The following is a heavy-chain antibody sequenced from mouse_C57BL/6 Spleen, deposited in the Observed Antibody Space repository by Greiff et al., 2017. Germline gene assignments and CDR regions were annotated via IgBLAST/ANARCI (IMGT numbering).Heavy chain of an antibody. Sequence: QFQLQQSGAELVKPGASVKISCKASGYAFSSYWMNWVKQRPGKGLEWIGQIYPGDGDTNSNGKFKGKSTLTTDKSSSTAYRQLSSLTSEDSAVYFCARKYYGSSPGAMDYWGQGTSVTVSS. D-gene: IGHD1-1*01. V-gene: IGHV1-80*01. J-gene: IGHJ4*01. CDR2: IYPGDGDT. CDR3: ARKYYGSSPGAMDY. CDR1: GYAFSSYW.